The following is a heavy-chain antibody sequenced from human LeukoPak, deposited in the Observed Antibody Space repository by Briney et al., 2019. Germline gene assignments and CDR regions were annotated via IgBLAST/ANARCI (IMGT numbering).Heavy chain of an antibody. D-gene: IGHD3-10*01. Sequence: SETLSLTCTVSGGSISSGSYYWSWIRQPAGKGLEWIGRIYTRGSTNYNPSLKSRVTMSVDTSKNQFSLKLSSVTAADTAVYYCATDGMVRGPDAWFDSWGQGTLVTVS. J-gene: IGHJ5*01. CDR1: GGSISSGSYY. CDR3: ATDGMVRGPDAWFDS. CDR2: IYTRGST. V-gene: IGHV4-61*02.